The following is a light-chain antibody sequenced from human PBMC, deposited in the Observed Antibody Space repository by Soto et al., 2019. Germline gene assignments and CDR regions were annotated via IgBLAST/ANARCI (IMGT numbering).Light chain of an antibody. CDR2: DVA. CDR1: SSDVGGSNF. V-gene: IGLV2-14*03. J-gene: IGLJ1*01. Sequence: QSVLTQPASVSDSPGQSITISCTGTSSDVGGSNFVSWYQQHPGTPPKLIIYDVANRPSGVSNRFSGSKSGSTASLIISRLQTEDEADYYCVSYTSSTTYVFGTGTKLTVL. CDR3: VSYTSSTTYV.